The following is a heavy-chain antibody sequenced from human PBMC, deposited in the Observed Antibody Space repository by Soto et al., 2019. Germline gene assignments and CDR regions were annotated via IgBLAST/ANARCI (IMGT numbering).Heavy chain of an antibody. Sequence: SETLSLTCTVSGGSITSDDYVWSWIRQPPGKGLEWIGFVYHTGNSYYNPSLTSRLSISSDRSKNQFSLSLSSVTDADTAVYYCARVRSGYDKYYFDYWGQGILVTVSS. CDR2: VYHTGNS. V-gene: IGHV4-30-4*01. J-gene: IGHJ4*02. D-gene: IGHD5-12*01. CDR3: ARVRSGYDKYYFDY. CDR1: GGSITSDDYV.